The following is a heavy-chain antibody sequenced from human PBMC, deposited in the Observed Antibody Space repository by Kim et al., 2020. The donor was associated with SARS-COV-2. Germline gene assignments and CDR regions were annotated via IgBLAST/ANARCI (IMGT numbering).Heavy chain of an antibody. CDR1: GFTASDHY. Sequence: GGSLRLSCAAYGFTASDHYLNWIRQAPGKVLEWVAYISSSGSVNYYADSVKGRFTISRDSAKNSVYLQMNSLTADDSAVYYCSRVRCCGTGCYMVYYYY. D-gene: IGHD2-2*02. J-gene: IGHJ6*03. V-gene: IGHV3-11*01. CDR3: SRVRCCGTGCYMVYYYY. CDR2: ISSSGSVN.